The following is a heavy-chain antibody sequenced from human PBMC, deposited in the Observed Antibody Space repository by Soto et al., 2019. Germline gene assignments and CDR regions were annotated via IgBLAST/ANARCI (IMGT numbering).Heavy chain of an antibody. CDR1: GFTFSSYS. CDR2: ISSSSSTI. D-gene: IGHD4-17*01. J-gene: IGHJ1*01. V-gene: IGHV3-48*01. CDR3: ARRRYGQDYGDYLEYFQH. Sequence: GGSLRLSCAASGFTFSSYSMNWVRQAPGKGLEWVSYISSSSSTIYYADSVKGRFTISRDNAKNSLYLQMNSLRAEDTAVYYCARRRYGQDYGDYLEYFQHWGQGTLVTVSS.